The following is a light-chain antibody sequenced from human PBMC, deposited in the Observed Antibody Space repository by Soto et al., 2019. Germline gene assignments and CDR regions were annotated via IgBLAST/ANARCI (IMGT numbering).Light chain of an antibody. V-gene: IGLV2-14*01. CDR2: DVT. J-gene: IGLJ2*01. CDR3: TSYRGSGIFEV. Sequence: QSALTQPASVSGSPGQSITISCTGTSSDIGVYNYVSWYQQHPGEAPKLMIYDVTKRPSGVSNRFSGSKSGNTASLTISGLQTEDEADYYCTSYRGSGIFEVFGGGTKVTVL. CDR1: SSDIGVYNY.